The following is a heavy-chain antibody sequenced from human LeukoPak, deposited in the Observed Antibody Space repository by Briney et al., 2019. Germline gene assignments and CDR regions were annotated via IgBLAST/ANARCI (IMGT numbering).Heavy chain of an antibody. CDR1: GYTFTSYG. J-gene: IGHJ4*02. V-gene: IGHV1-18*01. D-gene: IGHD6-13*01. CDR3: AREPFSYSSSHLFDY. CDR2: ISAYNGNT. Sequence: ASVKVSCKASGYTFTSYGISWVRQAPGQGLEWMGWISAYNGNTNYAQKLQGRVTMTTDTSTSTAYMELRSLRSDDTAVYYCAREPFSYSSSHLFDYWGQGTLVTVSS.